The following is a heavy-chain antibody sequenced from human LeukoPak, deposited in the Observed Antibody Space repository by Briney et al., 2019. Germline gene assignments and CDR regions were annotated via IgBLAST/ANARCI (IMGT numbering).Heavy chain of an antibody. CDR3: ARDGGTDYYYYYYMDV. CDR1: GGTFSSYA. V-gene: IGHV1-18*01. D-gene: IGHD4-23*01. CDR2: ISAYNGNT. J-gene: IGHJ6*03. Sequence: ASVKVSCKASGGTFSSYAISWVRQAPGQGLEWMGWISAYNGNTNYAQKLQGRVTMTTDTSTSTAYMELRSLRSDDTAVYYCARDGGTDYYYYYYMDVWGKGTTVTISS.